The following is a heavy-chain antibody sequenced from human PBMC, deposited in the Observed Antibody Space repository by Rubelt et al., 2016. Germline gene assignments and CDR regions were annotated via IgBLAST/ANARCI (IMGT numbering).Heavy chain of an antibody. D-gene: IGHD2-2*01. CDR1: GDPMSRYY. Sequence: QESGPRLVQPSGTLSLTCVVSGDPMSRYYCNWFRKSAGKGLEWIGRIYAGGSTQCNPSLSSRATLSVDTTRNQFSLTVKSVTDADTAVYYFSRAPARSTSWYPDRWCQGILVTGSS. V-gene: IGHV4-4*07. CDR3: SRAPARSTSWYPDR. CDR2: IYAGGST. J-gene: IGHJ5*02.